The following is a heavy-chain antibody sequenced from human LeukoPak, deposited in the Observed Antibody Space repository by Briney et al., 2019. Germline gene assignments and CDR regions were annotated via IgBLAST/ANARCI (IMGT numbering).Heavy chain of an antibody. D-gene: IGHD2-8*01. Sequence: PSETLSLTCTVSGGSISSSSYYWGWIRQPPGKGLEWIGSIYYSGSTYYNPSLKSRVTISVDTSKNQFSLKLSSVTAADTAVYYCARVRAYCTNGVCYYYYYYYMDVWGKGTTVTVSS. CDR1: GGSISSSSYY. CDR3: ARVRAYCTNGVCYYYYYYYMDV. V-gene: IGHV4-39*07. J-gene: IGHJ6*03. CDR2: IYYSGST.